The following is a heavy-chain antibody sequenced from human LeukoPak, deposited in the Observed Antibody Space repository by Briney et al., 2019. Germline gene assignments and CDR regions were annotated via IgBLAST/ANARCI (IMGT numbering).Heavy chain of an antibody. CDR1: GGSISSGGYY. D-gene: IGHD1-1*01. CDR2: IYYSGST. CDR3: ARDLEGIDAFGI. Sequence: SETLSLTCTVSGGSISSGGYYWSWIRQHPGKGLEWIGYIYYSGSTYYNPSLKSRVTVSVDTSKNQFSLKLSSVTAADTAVYYCARDLEGIDAFGIWGQGTMVTVSS. V-gene: IGHV4-31*03. J-gene: IGHJ3*02.